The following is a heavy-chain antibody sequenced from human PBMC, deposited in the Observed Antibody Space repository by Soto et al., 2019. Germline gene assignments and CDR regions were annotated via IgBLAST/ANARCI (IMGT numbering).Heavy chain of an antibody. V-gene: IGHV3-30-3*01. D-gene: IGHD3-9*01. CDR3: ARDLEVDILPGNYYYYGMDV. J-gene: IGHJ6*02. CDR2: ISYDGSNK. Sequence: QVQLVESGGGVVQPGRSLRLSCAASGFTFSSYAMHWVRQAPGKGLEWVAVISYDGSNKYYADSVKGRFTISRDNSKNTLYLQMNSLRAEDTAVYYCARDLEVDILPGNYYYYGMDVWGQGTTVTVSS. CDR1: GFTFSSYA.